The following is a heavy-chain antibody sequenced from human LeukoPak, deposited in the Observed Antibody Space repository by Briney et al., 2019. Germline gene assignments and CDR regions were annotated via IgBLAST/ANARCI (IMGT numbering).Heavy chain of an antibody. CDR1: GLTFSSYW. CDR3: VITIFGVVDY. Sequence: PGGSLRLSCAASGLTFSSYWMHWVRQAPGKGLVWVSRINSDGSSITYADFVKGRFTISRDKAKNMPFLQMSSLRAEDTAVYYCVITIFGVVDYWGQGTLVSVSS. CDR2: INSDGSSI. D-gene: IGHD3-3*01. V-gene: IGHV3-74*01. J-gene: IGHJ4*02.